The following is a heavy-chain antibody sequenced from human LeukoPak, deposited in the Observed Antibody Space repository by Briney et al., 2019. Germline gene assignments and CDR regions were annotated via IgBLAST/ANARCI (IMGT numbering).Heavy chain of an antibody. CDR2: ISYDGSNK. D-gene: IGHD3-16*02. CDR3: ARGSDFVWGSYRPYFDY. V-gene: IGHV3-30*03. Sequence: GGSLRLSCAASGFTFSTYGMHWVRQAPGKGLEWVAVISYDGSNKYYADSVKGRFTISRDNSKNTLYLQMNSLRPEDTAVYYCARGSDFVWGSYRPYFDYWGQGTLVTVSS. J-gene: IGHJ4*02. CDR1: GFTFSTYG.